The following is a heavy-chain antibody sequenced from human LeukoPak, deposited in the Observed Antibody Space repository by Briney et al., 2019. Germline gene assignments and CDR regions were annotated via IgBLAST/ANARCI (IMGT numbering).Heavy chain of an antibody. CDR2: IRYDGSNK. CDR1: GFTFSSYG. J-gene: IGHJ4*02. Sequence: PGGSLRLSCAASGFTFSSYGMHWVRQAPGKGLGWVAFIRYDGSNKYYADSVKGRFTISRDNSKNTLYLQMNSLRAEDTAVYYCAKERVYYDSTPLDYWGQGTLVTVSS. D-gene: IGHD3-22*01. V-gene: IGHV3-30*02. CDR3: AKERVYYDSTPLDY.